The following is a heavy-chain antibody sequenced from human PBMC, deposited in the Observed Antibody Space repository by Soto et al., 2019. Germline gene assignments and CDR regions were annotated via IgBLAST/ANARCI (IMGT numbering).Heavy chain of an antibody. CDR3: AKDRAKYNWNYYYYYYGMDV. CDR2: ISWNSGSI. J-gene: IGHJ6*02. CDR1: GFTFDDYA. V-gene: IGHV3-9*01. Sequence: GGSLRLSCAASGFTFDDYAMHWVRQAPGKGLEWVSGISWNSGSIGYADSVKGRFTISRDNAKNSLYLQMNSLRAEDTALYYCAKDRAKYNWNYYYYYYGMDVWGQGTTVTVSS. D-gene: IGHD1-7*01.